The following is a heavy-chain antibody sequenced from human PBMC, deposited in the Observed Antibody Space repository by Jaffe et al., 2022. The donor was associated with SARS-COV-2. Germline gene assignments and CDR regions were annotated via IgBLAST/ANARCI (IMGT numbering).Heavy chain of an antibody. CDR2: ISSSGSTI. CDR3: ARGGPLYSGYDWKPYYYYGMDV. D-gene: IGHD5-12*01. Sequence: QVQLVESGGGLVKPGGSLRLSCAASGFTFSDYYMSWIRQAPGKGLEWVSYISSSGSTIYYADSVKGRFTISRDNAKNSLYLQMNSLRAEDTAVYYCARGGPLYSGYDWKPYYYYGMDVWGQGTTVTVSS. V-gene: IGHV3-11*01. J-gene: IGHJ6*02. CDR1: GFTFSDYY.